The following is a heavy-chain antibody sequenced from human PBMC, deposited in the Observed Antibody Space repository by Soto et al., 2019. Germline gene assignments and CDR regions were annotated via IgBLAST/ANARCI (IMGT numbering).Heavy chain of an antibody. J-gene: IGHJ4*02. CDR2: ISWNSGRI. D-gene: IGHD2-21*01. Sequence: GGSLRLSCAASGFTFDDYAMHWVRQAPGKGLEWVSGISWNSGRIGYADSVKGRFTISRDNAKNSLYLQMNSLRAEDTALYYCAKGSCGGDCQAESDYWGQGTLVTVSS. V-gene: IGHV3-9*01. CDR3: AKGSCGGDCQAESDY. CDR1: GFTFDDYA.